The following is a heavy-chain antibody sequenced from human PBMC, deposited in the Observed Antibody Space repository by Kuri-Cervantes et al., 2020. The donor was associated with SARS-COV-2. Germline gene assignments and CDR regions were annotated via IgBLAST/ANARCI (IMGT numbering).Heavy chain of an antibody. D-gene: IGHD2/OR15-2a*01. CDR1: GGSISSYY. Sequence: SETLSLTCTVSGGSISSYYWSWIRQPAGKGLEWIGRIYTSGSTNYNPSLKSRVTMSVDTSKNQFSLKLNSVTAADTAVYYCARDSPPPERPFYAYVLDSWGQGTLVTVSS. CDR3: ARDSPPPERPFYAYVLDS. V-gene: IGHV4-4*07. J-gene: IGHJ4*02. CDR2: IYTSGST.